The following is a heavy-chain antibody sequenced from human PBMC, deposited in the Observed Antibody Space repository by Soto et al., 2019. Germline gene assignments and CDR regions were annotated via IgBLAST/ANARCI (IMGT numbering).Heavy chain of an antibody. D-gene: IGHD6-6*01. Sequence: SVKVSCKASGGTFSSYAISWVRQAPGQGLEWMGGIIPIFGTANYAQKFQGRVTITADESTSTAYMELSSLRSEDTAVYYCAGFTYSSPSRPNFDYWGQGTLVTVSS. CDR3: AGFTYSSPSRPNFDY. CDR2: IIPIFGTA. J-gene: IGHJ4*02. CDR1: GGTFSSYA. V-gene: IGHV1-69*13.